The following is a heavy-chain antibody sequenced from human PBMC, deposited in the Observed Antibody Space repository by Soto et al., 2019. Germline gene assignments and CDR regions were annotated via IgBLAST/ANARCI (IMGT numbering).Heavy chain of an antibody. V-gene: IGHV4-61*03. CDR1: GVSVGSSYYY. CDR3: AREGCSGGTCYSGYNLGMDY. J-gene: IGHJ4*02. CDR2: IYYSGST. D-gene: IGHD2-15*01. Sequence: QVQLQESGPGLVKPSETLSLTCSVSGVSVGSSYYYWTWIRQAPGKGLEWIGNIYYSGSTKYNPSLKSRVIISADTSKNHFSLKLTSVTATDTAVYYCAREGCSGGTCYSGYNLGMDYWGQGALVTVSS.